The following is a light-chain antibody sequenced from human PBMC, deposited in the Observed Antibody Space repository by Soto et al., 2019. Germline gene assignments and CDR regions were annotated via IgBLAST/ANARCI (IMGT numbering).Light chain of an antibody. Sequence: QSVLTQPASVSGSPGQSITISCTGTSSDVGGYNYVSWYQQHPGKAPKLMIYEVSNRPLGVSNRFSGSKSGNTASLTISGLQXEDEADYYCTSYTSSSTLDVFGTGTKV. CDR2: EVS. CDR3: TSYTSSSTLDV. V-gene: IGLV2-14*01. J-gene: IGLJ1*01. CDR1: SSDVGGYNY.